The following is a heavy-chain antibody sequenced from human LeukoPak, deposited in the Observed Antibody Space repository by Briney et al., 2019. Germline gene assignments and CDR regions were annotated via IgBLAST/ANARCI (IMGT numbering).Heavy chain of an antibody. Sequence: GGSLRLSCVASGFTFSNYAMSRVRQAPGKGPEWVSGIRSSGDSTYYADSVKGRFTISRDNSKNTLYLQMNSLRAEDTALYYCAKGNWNKLEVFDYWGQGILVTASS. V-gene: IGHV3-23*01. D-gene: IGHD1/OR15-1a*01. CDR2: IRSSGDST. CDR3: AKGNWNKLEVFDY. CDR1: GFTFSNYA. J-gene: IGHJ4*02.